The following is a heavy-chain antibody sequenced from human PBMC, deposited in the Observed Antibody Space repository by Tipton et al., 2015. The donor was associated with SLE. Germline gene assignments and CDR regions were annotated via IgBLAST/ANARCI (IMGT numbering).Heavy chain of an antibody. CDR2: IYHSGST. CDR3: ARAAVVTEGDAFDI. D-gene: IGHD4-23*01. V-gene: IGHV4-59*08. J-gene: IGHJ3*02. CDR1: GGSISSYY. Sequence: TLSLTCTVSGGSISSYYWSWIRQPPGKGLDWIGYIYHSGSTNYNPSLKSRITISVDTSKNQFSLKLSAVTAADTAVYYCARAAVVTEGDAFDIWGQGTMVTVSS.